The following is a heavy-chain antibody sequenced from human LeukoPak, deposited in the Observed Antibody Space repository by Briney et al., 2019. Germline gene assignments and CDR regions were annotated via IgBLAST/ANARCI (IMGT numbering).Heavy chain of an antibody. Sequence: ASVKVSCKASGYTFTGYYIHWVRQAPGQGLEWMGWINPNSGGTNYAQKFQGRVTMTRDRSINTAYMDLRSLTYDDTAVYYCARDRPAEAALDFWGQGTLVTVSS. CDR2: INPNSGGT. CDR1: GYTFTGYY. V-gene: IGHV1-2*02. CDR3: ARDRPAEAALDF. J-gene: IGHJ4*02.